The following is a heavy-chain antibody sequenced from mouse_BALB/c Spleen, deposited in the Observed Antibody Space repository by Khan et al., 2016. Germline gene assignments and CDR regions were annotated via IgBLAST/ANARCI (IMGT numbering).Heavy chain of an antibody. CDR3: TSLHYYGYMNY. D-gene: IGHD1-2*01. J-gene: IGHJ2*01. V-gene: IGHV4-1*02. Sequence: EVKLLESGGGLVQPGGSLKLSCAASGFDFSRYWMSWVRQAPGKGLEWIGEINPDSSTINYTPSLKDKFIISRDNAKNTLYLQMSKVRSEDTALYFCTSLHYYGYMNYWGQGTTLTVSS. CDR2: INPDSSTI. CDR1: GFDFSRYW.